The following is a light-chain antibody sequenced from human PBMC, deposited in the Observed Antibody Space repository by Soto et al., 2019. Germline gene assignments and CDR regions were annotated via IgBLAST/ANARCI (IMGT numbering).Light chain of an antibody. CDR2: AVS. Sequence: DIKMTQPPSTLSASIGDRVTITCRASQSINGRLAWYQQKPGRPPTRLIYAVSFLESGVPSRFSGSGSGTVINLTSSCLQPDDFSTFYCQQYKVYPYTSGQG. CDR1: QSINGR. V-gene: IGKV1-5*01. CDR3: QQYKVYPYT. J-gene: IGKJ2*01.